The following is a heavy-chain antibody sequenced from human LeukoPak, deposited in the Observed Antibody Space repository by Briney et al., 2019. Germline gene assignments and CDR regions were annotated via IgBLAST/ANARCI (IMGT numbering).Heavy chain of an antibody. J-gene: IGHJ4*02. CDR1: GYTFTSYA. V-gene: IGHV1-3*01. CDR3: ARVGVPVTTFDY. CDR2: INAGNGNT. D-gene: IGHD4-17*01. Sequence: ASVKVSCKASGYTFTSYAMHWVRQAPGQRLEWMGWINAGNGNTKYSQKFQGRVTITRDTSASTAYMELSSLRSEDTAVYYCARVGVPVTTFDYWGQGTLVTVSS.